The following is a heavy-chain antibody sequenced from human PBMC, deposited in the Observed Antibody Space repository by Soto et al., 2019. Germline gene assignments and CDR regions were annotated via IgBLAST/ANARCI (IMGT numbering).Heavy chain of an antibody. V-gene: IGHV1-18*01. CDR3: AKGETTVTDPGGFAY. J-gene: IGHJ4*02. Sequence: GASVKVSCKASGYTFTSYGISWVRQAPGQGLEWMGWISAYNGNTNYAQKLQGRVTMTTDTSTSTAYMELNSLRAEDTAVYYCAKGETTVTDPGGFAYWGQGTLVTVSS. D-gene: IGHD4-17*01. CDR1: GYTFTSYG. CDR2: ISAYNGNT.